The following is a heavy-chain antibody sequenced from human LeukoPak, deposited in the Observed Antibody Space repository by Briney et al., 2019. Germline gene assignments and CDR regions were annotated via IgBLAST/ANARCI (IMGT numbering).Heavy chain of an antibody. CDR1: GYSISSGYY. Sequence: SETLSLTCTVSGYSISSGYYWGWIRQPPGKGLEWIGSIYYSGSTYYNPSLKSRVTISVDTSKNQFSLKLSSVTAADTAVYYCARLRGSDWGQGTLVTVSS. D-gene: IGHD3-16*01. J-gene: IGHJ4*02. CDR3: ARLRGSD. CDR2: IYYSGST. V-gene: IGHV4-38-2*02.